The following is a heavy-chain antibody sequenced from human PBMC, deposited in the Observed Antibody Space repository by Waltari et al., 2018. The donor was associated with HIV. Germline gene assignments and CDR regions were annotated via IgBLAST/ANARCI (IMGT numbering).Heavy chain of an antibody. Sequence: EVELVESGGGLVQPGGSLRRSCADYRYHFSNYWLYWFRQVPGKGLVWGSRVNGAASSTDYADSVRGRFTISRDNAKNTVFLQMDSLRAEDTAVYYCTRAVFWSTFFSDNFFDYWGQGTPLTVSS. J-gene: IGHJ4*02. CDR2: VNGAASST. V-gene: IGHV3-74*01. D-gene: IGHD3-3*01. CDR1: RYHFSNYW. CDR3: TRAVFWSTFFSDNFFDY.